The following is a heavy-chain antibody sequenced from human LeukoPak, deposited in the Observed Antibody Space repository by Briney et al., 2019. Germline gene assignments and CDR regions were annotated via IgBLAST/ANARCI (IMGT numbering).Heavy chain of an antibody. V-gene: IGHV3-48*01. CDR1: GFTFSSYS. J-gene: IGHJ4*02. D-gene: IGHD1-26*01. CDR2: ISSSSSTI. CDR3: ARVYSGSKRGEWYFDY. Sequence: GGSLRLSCAASGFTFSSYSMNWVRQAPGKGLEWVSYISSSSSTIYYADSVKGRFTISRDNAKNSLYLQMNSLRAEDTAVYYCARVYSGSKRGEWYFDYWGQGTLVTVSS.